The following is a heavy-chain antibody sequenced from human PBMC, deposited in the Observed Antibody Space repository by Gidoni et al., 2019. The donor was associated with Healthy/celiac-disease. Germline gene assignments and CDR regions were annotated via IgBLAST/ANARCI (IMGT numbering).Heavy chain of an antibody. CDR3: ASLEGDGYNLDY. Sequence: QVQLVESGGGVVQPGRSLRLSCAASGFTFSSYGMHWVRQAPGKGLEWVAVISYDGSNKYYADSVKGRFTISRDNSKNTLYLQMNSLRAEDTAVYYCASLEGDGYNLDYWGQGTLVTVSS. V-gene: IGHV3-30*03. CDR2: ISYDGSNK. D-gene: IGHD5-12*01. J-gene: IGHJ4*02. CDR1: GFTFSSYG.